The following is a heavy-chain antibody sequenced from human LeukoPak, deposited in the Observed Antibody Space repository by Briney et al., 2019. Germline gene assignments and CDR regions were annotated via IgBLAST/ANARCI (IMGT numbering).Heavy chain of an antibody. V-gene: IGHV4-39*01. CDR1: GGSIRSRSYN. CDR3: ARTANSSSCYDY. D-gene: IGHD2-2*01. J-gene: IGHJ4*02. CDR2: IYYSGST. Sequence: SETLSLTCSVSGGSIRSRSYNWGWIRQPPGKGLEWIGNIYYSGSTYYNPSLESRVTISVDTSKNQFSLNLSSVTVADTAVHYCARTANSSSCYDYWGQGTLVTVSS.